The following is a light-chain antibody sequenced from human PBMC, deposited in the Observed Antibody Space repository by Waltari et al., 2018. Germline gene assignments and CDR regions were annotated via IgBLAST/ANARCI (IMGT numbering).Light chain of an antibody. CDR1: SSDVGSYNL. CDR2: EDS. V-gene: IGLV2-23*01. J-gene: IGLJ3*02. Sequence: QSALTQPASVSGSPGQSIPISCTGTSSDVGSYNLVSCYQHHPGKAPKVMTYEDSKRPSGVSNRFSGSKSGNTASLTISGLQAEDEADYYCCSYAGSTTSVVFGGGTKLTVL. CDR3: CSYAGSTTSVV.